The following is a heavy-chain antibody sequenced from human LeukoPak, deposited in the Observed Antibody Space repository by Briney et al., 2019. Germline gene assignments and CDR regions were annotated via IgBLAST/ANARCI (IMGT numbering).Heavy chain of an antibody. CDR2: IVVGSGNT. J-gene: IGHJ6*03. D-gene: IGHD2-2*02. V-gene: IGHV1-58*01. CDR1: GFTFTSSA. Sequence: SVKVSCKASGFTFTSSAVQWVRQARGQRLEWIGWIVVGSGNTNYAQKFQERVTITRDMSTSTAYMELSSLRSENTAVYYCAADAVVVVPAAIQNYYYMDVWGKGTTVTVSS. CDR3: AADAVVVVPAAIQNYYYMDV.